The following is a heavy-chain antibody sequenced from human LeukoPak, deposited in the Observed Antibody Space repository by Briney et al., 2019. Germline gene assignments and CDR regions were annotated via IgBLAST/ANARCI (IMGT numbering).Heavy chain of an antibody. CDR2: ISGSGST. D-gene: IGHD1-26*01. CDR3: AEDIPISGSYFH. CDR1: GFTFSSHP. J-gene: IGHJ4*02. V-gene: IGHV3-23*01. Sequence: PGGSLRLSCAASGFTFSSHPMNWVRQAPGKGLEWVSAISGSGSTYYADSVKGRFTISRDNSKNTLYLQMNSLRAEDTAVYYCAEDIPISGSYFHWGQGTLVTVSP.